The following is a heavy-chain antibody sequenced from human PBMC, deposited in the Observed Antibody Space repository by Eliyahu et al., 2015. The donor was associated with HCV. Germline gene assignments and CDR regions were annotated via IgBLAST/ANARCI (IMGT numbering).Heavy chain of an antibody. CDR3: ARKTRRDGNIDY. Sequence: TLSLTCTVSGGSIRSGDYYWNWIRQSXGKGXEWLGYIYYSGSTYYXXSLKSRVTISMDTSKNQVSLKLTSVTAADTAVYYCARKTRRDGNIDYWGQGTLVTVSS. V-gene: IGHV4-30-4*08. J-gene: IGHJ4*02. CDR2: IYYSGST. CDR1: GGSIRSGDYY. D-gene: IGHD5-24*01.